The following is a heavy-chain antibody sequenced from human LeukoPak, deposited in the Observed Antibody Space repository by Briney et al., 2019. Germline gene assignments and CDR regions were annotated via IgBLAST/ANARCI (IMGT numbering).Heavy chain of an antibody. Sequence: SETLSLTCTVSGGSISSGNYYWRWLRQPAGTGLEWIGRVYASGSTDYNPSLNSRVTISIDTSKNQFSLKLSSVTAADTAVYYCARDGWGYYGTDGGAFDIWGQGTMVTVSS. CDR3: ARDGWGYYGTDGGAFDI. V-gene: IGHV4-61*02. CDR2: VYASGST. J-gene: IGHJ3*02. D-gene: IGHD3-10*01. CDR1: GGSISSGNYY.